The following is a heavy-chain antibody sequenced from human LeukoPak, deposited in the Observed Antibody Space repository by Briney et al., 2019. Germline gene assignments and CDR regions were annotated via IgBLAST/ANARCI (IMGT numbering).Heavy chain of an antibody. CDR3: ARVYYSSSYDYWYFDL. V-gene: IGHV4-59*01. J-gene: IGHJ2*01. D-gene: IGHD6-13*01. Sequence: PSETLSLTCTVSGGSISSYYWSWIRQPPGKGLEWIGYIYYSGSTDYKPSLKSRVTISVDTSKNQFSLKLSSVTAADTAVYYCARVYYSSSYDYWYFDLWGRGTLVTVSS. CDR2: IYYSGST. CDR1: GGSISSYY.